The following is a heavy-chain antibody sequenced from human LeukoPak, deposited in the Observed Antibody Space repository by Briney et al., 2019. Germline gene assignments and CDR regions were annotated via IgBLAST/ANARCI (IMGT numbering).Heavy chain of an antibody. J-gene: IGHJ4*02. V-gene: IGHV7-4-1*02. Sequence: ASVKVSCKASGYTFTSHSINWLRQAPGQGLEWMGWITTNTGNPTYAQGFTGRFVFSLDTSVSTAYLQISSLKAEDTAVYYCARDASTIRFDYWGQGTLVAVSS. CDR2: ITTNTGNP. D-gene: IGHD5-24*01. CDR1: GYTFTSHS. CDR3: ARDASTIRFDY.